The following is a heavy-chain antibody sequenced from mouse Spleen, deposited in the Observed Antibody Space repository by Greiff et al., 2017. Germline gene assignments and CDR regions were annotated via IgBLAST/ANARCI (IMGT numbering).Heavy chain of an antibody. CDR3: AREGTDWYFDV. V-gene: IGHV1-4*01. D-gene: IGHD3-1*01. CDR1: GYTFTSYT. J-gene: IGHJ1*01. Sequence: QVQLQQSGAELARPGASVKMSCKASGYTFTSYTMHWVKQRPGQGLEWIGYINPSSGYTKYNQKFKDKATLTADKSSSTAYMQLSSLTYEDSAFYYCAREGTDWYFDVWGAGTTVTVSS. CDR2: INPSSGYT.